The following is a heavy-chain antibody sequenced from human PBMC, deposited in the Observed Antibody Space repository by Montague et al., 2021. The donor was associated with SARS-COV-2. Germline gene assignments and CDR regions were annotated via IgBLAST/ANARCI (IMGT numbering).Heavy chain of an antibody. D-gene: IGHD3-22*01. CDR1: GGSFSGYY. J-gene: IGHJ2*01. CDR3: ARGAPTITMLRVGISGAGWYLDL. Sequence: SETLSLTCAVHGGSFSGYYWSWIRQPPGKGLEWIGEISHSGSTNYNPSLKSRVSISVDTSKNQFSLKLSSVTAADTAVYYCARGAPTITMLRVGISGAGWYLDLWGRGTLVTVSS. CDR2: ISHSGST. V-gene: IGHV4-34*01.